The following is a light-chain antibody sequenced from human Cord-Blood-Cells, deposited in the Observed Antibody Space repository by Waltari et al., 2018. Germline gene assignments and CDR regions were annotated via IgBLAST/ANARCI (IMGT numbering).Light chain of an antibody. CDR2: DVS. Sequence: QSALTQPASVSGSPGQSITIPCTGTSSDVGGSNYVSWYQQHPGKAPKLMIYDVSNRPSGVSNRFSGSKSGNTASLTISGLQAEDEADYYCSSYTSSSTWVFGGGTKLTVL. CDR3: SSYTSSSTWV. J-gene: IGLJ3*02. CDR1: SSDVGGSNY. V-gene: IGLV2-14*01.